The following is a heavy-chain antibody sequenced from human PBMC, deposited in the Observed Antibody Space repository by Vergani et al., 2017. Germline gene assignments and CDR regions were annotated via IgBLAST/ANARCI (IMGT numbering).Heavy chain of an antibody. CDR2: IYYSGST. J-gene: IGHJ4*02. V-gene: IGHV4-59*01. CDR1: GGSISSYY. Sequence: QVQLQESGPGLVKPSETLSLTCTVSGGSISSYYWSWIRQPPGKGLEWIGYIYYSGSTNYNPSLKSRVTISVDTSKNQFSLKLSSVTAADTAVYYCAREEKGMARFDYWGQGTLVTVSS. D-gene: IGHD5-24*01. CDR3: AREEKGMARFDY.